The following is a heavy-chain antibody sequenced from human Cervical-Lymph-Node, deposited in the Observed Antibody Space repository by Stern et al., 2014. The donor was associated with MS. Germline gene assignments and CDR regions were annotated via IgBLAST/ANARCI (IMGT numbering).Heavy chain of an antibody. J-gene: IGHJ5*01. CDR2: ISSSSSAI. V-gene: IGHV3-48*02. Sequence: EVQLVESGGGLVQPGGSLRLSCAASGFTFSDYSMNWVRQAPGKGLEWVSYISSSSSAIYYADSVKGRFTISRDNAKNSLYLQMNSLRDGDTAVYYCASGYSGSYGNWFGSWGQGTLVTVSS. D-gene: IGHD1-26*01. CDR1: GFTFSDYS. CDR3: ASGYSGSYGNWFGS.